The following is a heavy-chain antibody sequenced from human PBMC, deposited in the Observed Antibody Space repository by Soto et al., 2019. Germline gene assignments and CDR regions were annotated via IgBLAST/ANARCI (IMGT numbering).Heavy chain of an antibody. D-gene: IGHD3-16*02. CDR2: ISNNGDTA. V-gene: IGHV3-23*01. CDR1: GFTFSSYA. Sequence: LRLSCAASGFTFSSYAMIWVRQAPGKGLEWVSVISNNGDTAYYADSVKGRFTISRGNSENTLYLQMNGLRADDTALYFCAKSRVFIGAIVTLLDSWGQGTQVTVSS. J-gene: IGHJ4*02. CDR3: AKSRVFIGAIVTLLDS.